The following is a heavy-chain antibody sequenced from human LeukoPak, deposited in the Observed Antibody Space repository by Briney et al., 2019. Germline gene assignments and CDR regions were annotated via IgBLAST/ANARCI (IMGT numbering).Heavy chain of an antibody. Sequence: GGSLRLSCAASGFTFSSYDMHWVRQAPGKGLEWVAFIRYDGSDKSYADSVKGRFTISRDNSKSTLYLQMNSLRAEDTAVYYCARVRGGSGRSYAADAFDIWGQGTMVTVSS. D-gene: IGHD1-26*01. CDR3: ARVRGGSGRSYAADAFDI. CDR1: GFTFSSYD. V-gene: IGHV3-30*02. J-gene: IGHJ3*02. CDR2: IRYDGSDK.